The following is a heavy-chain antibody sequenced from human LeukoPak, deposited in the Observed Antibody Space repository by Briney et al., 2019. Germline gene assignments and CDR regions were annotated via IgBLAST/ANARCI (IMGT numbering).Heavy chain of an antibody. V-gene: IGHV3-21*01. CDR3: ARDWEYYYDSSGLNTMGY. J-gene: IGHJ4*02. D-gene: IGHD3-22*01. CDR1: GFTFSSYS. Sequence: PGGSLRLSCAASGFTFSSYSMNWVRQAPGKGLEWVSSISSSSSYIYYADSVKGRFTISRDNAKNSLYLQMNSLRAEDTAVYYCARDWEYYYDSSGLNTMGYWGQGTLVTVSS. CDR2: ISSSSSYI.